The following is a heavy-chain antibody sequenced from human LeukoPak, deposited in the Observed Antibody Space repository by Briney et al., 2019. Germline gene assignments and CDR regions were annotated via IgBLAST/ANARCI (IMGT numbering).Heavy chain of an antibody. CDR3: ARDNGDYLRHFQH. Sequence: ASVKVSCTASGYTFTSYYMHWVRQAPGQGLEWMGIINPSGGSTSYAQKFQGRVTMTRDTSTSTVYMELSSLRSEDTAVYYCARDNGDYLRHFQHWGQGTLVTVSS. CDR1: GYTFTSYY. CDR2: INPSGGST. J-gene: IGHJ1*01. D-gene: IGHD4-17*01. V-gene: IGHV1-46*01.